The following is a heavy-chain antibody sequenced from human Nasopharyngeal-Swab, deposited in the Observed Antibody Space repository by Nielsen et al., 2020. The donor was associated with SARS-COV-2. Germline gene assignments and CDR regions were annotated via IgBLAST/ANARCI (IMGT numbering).Heavy chain of an antibody. Sequence: ASVKVSCKASGYTFTSYDINWVRQATGQRLEWMGWMNPNSGNTGYAQKFQGRVTITRNTSISTAYMELSSLRSEDTAVYYCARDPYYDFWSGYYRYYYYYMDVWGKGTTVTVSS. J-gene: IGHJ6*03. D-gene: IGHD3-3*01. CDR1: GYTFTSYD. CDR3: ARDPYYDFWSGYYRYYYYYMDV. V-gene: IGHV1-8*03. CDR2: MNPNSGNT.